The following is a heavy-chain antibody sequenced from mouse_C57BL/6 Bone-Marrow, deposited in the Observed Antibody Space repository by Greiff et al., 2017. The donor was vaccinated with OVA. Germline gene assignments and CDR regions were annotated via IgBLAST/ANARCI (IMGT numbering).Heavy chain of an antibody. J-gene: IGHJ4*01. CDR3: ARQGNPRAMDY. CDR2: INPNNGGT. D-gene: IGHD2-1*01. Sequence: EVQLQQSGPELVKPGASVKISCKASGYTFTDYYMNWVKQSHGKSLEWIGDINPNNGGTSYNQKFKGKATLTVDKSSSTAYMELRSLTSEDSAVYYCARQGNPRAMDYWGQGTSVTVSS. CDR1: GYTFTDYY. V-gene: IGHV1-26*01.